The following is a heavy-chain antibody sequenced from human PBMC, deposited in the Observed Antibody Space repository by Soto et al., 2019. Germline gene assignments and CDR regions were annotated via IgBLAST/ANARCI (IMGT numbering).Heavy chain of an antibody. CDR3: ARMETFCSLNWFDP. Sequence: ASVKVSCKASGYSFTNNDVSWVRQATGQGLEWRGWMNPGSGDTGYAQKFQGRVTMTRDISIATAYMELSSLRSDDTAIYYCARMETFCSLNWFDPWGQGTLVTVSS. CDR2: MNPGSGDT. CDR1: GYSFTNND. D-gene: IGHD3-10*02. J-gene: IGHJ5*02. V-gene: IGHV1-8*01.